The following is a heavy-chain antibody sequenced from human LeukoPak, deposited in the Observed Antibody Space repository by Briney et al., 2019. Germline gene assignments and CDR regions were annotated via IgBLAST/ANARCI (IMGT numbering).Heavy chain of an antibody. CDR2: INPISGCT. CDR1: GYTFSGYY. V-gene: IGHV1-2*06. J-gene: IGHJ4*02. CDR3: ARGYSYGFDY. D-gene: IGHD5-18*01. Sequence: ASVKVSCKASGYTFSGYYMHWVRQAPGQGVEWMGRINPISGCTNYAQKFQGRVTMTRDKSISTAYMELSGLRSDDTAVYYCARGYSYGFDYWGQGTLVTVSS.